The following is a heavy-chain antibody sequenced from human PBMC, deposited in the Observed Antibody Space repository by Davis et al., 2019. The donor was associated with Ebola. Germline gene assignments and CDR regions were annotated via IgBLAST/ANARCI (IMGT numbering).Heavy chain of an antibody. CDR2: IISKSSGGTS. CDR3: NTDWDGETFRVGAH. D-gene: IGHD5-24*01. Sequence: PGGSLRLSCVASGFVFSNAWMGWVRQAPGKGLEWVGRIISKSSGGTSDYAAPVKGTFTISRDDSQNTMYLQMNSLKIEDTAVYYCNTDWDGETFRVGAHWGQGTLVTVSS. V-gene: IGHV3-15*01. CDR1: GFVFSNAW. J-gene: IGHJ4*02.